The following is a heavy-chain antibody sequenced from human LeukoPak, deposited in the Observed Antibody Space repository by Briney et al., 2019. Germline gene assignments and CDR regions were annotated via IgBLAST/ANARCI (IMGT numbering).Heavy chain of an antibody. J-gene: IGHJ6*02. Sequence: SVKVSCKASGGTFSSYAISWVRQAPGQGLEWMGRIIPILGIANYAQKFQGRVTITADKSTSTAYMELSSLRSEDTAVYYCARELVRYYYYYGMDVWGQGTTVTVSS. CDR2: IIPILGIA. CDR3: ARELVRYYYYYGMDV. D-gene: IGHD6-13*01. CDR1: GGTFSSYA. V-gene: IGHV1-69*04.